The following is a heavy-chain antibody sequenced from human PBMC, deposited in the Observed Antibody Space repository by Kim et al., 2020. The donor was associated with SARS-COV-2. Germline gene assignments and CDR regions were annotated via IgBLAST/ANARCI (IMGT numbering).Heavy chain of an antibody. CDR2: INHSGST. CDR1: GGSFSGYY. Sequence: SETLSLTCAVYGGSFSGYYWSWIRQPPGKGLEWIGEINHSGSTNYNPSLKSRVTISVDTSKNQFSLKLSSVTAADTAVYYCARGENPRTADSSGYYPYFDYWGQGTLVTVSS. D-gene: IGHD3-22*01. V-gene: IGHV4-34*01. J-gene: IGHJ4*02. CDR3: ARGENPRTADSSGYYPYFDY.